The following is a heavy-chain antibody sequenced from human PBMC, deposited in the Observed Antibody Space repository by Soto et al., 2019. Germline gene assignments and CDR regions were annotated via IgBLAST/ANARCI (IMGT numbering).Heavy chain of an antibody. D-gene: IGHD2-15*01. J-gene: IGHJ4*02. CDR2: IYWDDDK. V-gene: IGHV2-5*02. Sequence: QITLKESGPTLVKPTQTLTLTCTFSGFSLSTSGVGVGWIRQPPGKALEWLALIYWDDDKRYSPSLKSRLTITKENDNNQVVVTRNHMDPVDTAKHYCALGKGVSGSCDFAYWGQGTLVTVSS. CDR1: GFSLSTSGVG. CDR3: ALGKGVSGSCDFAY.